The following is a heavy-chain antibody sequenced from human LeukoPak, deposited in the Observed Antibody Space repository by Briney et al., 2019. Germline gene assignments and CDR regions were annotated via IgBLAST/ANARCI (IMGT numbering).Heavy chain of an antibody. V-gene: IGHV1-18*01. CDR3: ARDTASGWYYLDS. CDR2: ISVHNGNT. D-gene: IGHD6-19*01. Sequence: GASVKVSCKASGYIFTNYGISWVRQAPGQGLEWMGWISVHNGNTRNSQKVQGRITMTADTSSTTAYMELRSLRFDDTAVYFCARDTASGWYYLDSWGQGTLVTVSP. CDR1: GYIFTNYG. J-gene: IGHJ4*02.